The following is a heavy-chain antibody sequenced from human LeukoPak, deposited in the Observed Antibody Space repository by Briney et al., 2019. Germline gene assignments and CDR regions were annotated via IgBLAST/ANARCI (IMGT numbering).Heavy chain of an antibody. Sequence: AGTLRLSCAASAFTFSSYGMHWLRQAPGKGLVWVAVLSYDGSNKYYADSVKGRFTISRDNSKNTLYLQMNSLRAEDTAVYYCAKEGALGYYDSSGYDFVYYFDYWGQGTLVTVSS. J-gene: IGHJ4*02. CDR1: AFTFSSYG. CDR2: LSYDGSNK. D-gene: IGHD3-22*01. V-gene: IGHV3-30*18. CDR3: AKEGALGYYDSSGYDFVYYFDY.